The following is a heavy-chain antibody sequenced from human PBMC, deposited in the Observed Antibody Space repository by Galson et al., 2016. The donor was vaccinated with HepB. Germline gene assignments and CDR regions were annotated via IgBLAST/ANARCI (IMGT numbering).Heavy chain of an antibody. V-gene: IGHV3-33*01. Sequence: SLRLSCAASGFTFSSYGMHWVRQAPGKGLEWVAVMWADGVKKYCADSVKGRFTISRDNPKNTVYLQMNSLRAEDTAVYYCAREAIAAAGTHDAFDIWGQGTMVTVCS. CDR3: AREAIAAAGTHDAFDI. D-gene: IGHD6-13*01. J-gene: IGHJ3*02. CDR2: MWADGVKK. CDR1: GFTFSSYG.